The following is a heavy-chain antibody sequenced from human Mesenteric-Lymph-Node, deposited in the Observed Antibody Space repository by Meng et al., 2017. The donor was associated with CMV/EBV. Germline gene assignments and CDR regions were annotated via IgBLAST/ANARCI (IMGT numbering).Heavy chain of an antibody. Sequence: SVKVSCKASGGTFSSYAISWVRQAPGQGLEWMGGIIPILGIANYAQKFQGRVTITADKSTSTAYMELSSLRSDDTAVYYCARLPDAFDIWGQGTMVTVSS. CDR2: IIPILGIA. CDR3: ARLPDAFDI. J-gene: IGHJ3*02. V-gene: IGHV1-69*10. CDR1: GGTFSSYA.